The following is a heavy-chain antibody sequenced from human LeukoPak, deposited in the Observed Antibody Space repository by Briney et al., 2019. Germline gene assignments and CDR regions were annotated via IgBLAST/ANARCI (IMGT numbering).Heavy chain of an antibody. CDR3: ARQPLRLYSGSYYVWFDP. D-gene: IGHD1-26*01. J-gene: IGHJ5*02. Sequence: SETLSLTCTVSGGSISSGGYYWSWIRQHPGKGLEWIGYIYYSGSTYYNPSLKSRVTISVDTSKNQFSLKLSSVTAADTAVYYCARQPLRLYSGSYYVWFDPWGQGTLVTVSS. CDR2: IYYSGST. CDR1: GGSISSGGYY. V-gene: IGHV4-31*03.